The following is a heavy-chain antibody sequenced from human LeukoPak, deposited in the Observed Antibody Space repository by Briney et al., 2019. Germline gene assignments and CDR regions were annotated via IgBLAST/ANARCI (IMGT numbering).Heavy chain of an antibody. CDR1: GFNFDDYV. V-gene: IGHV3-53*01. D-gene: IGHD1-26*01. CDR2: IYSGGST. J-gene: IGHJ4*02. CDR3: ARWELLDYFDY. Sequence: PGGSLRLSCAASGFNFDDYVMSWVRQAPGKGLEWVSVIYSGGSTYYADSVKGRFTISRDNSKNTLYLQMNSLRAEDTAVYYCARWELLDYFDYWGQGTLVTVSS.